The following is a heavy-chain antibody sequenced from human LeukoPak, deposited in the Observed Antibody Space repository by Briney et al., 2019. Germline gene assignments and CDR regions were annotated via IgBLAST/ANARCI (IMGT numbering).Heavy chain of an antibody. D-gene: IGHD1-26*01. Sequence: GESLKISCKGSGYSFTSYWIGWVRHMPGKGLEWMGIIYPGDSDTRYSPSFQGQVTISADKSISTAYLQWSSLKASDTAMYYCARPGRIVGASRYYYMDVWGKGTPVTVSS. CDR3: ARPGRIVGASRYYYMDV. V-gene: IGHV5-51*01. CDR2: IYPGDSDT. CDR1: GYSFTSYW. J-gene: IGHJ6*03.